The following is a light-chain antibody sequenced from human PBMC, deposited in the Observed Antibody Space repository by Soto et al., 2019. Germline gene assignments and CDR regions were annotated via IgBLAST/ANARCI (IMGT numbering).Light chain of an antibody. Sequence: EIVLTQSPGTLSLSAGERATLSCRASQSVSSNYLAWYQQKPGQAPRLLIYDASSRATGIPDRFSASGSGTDFTLTITRLEPRDFAVYYCQQYGRSPYTFGQGTKLEIK. CDR3: QQYGRSPYT. J-gene: IGKJ2*01. V-gene: IGKV3-20*01. CDR1: QSVSSNY. CDR2: DAS.